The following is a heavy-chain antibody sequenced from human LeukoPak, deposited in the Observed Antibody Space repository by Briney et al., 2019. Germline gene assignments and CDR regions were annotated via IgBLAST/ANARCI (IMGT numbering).Heavy chain of an antibody. CDR2: IKQDGSEK. CDR1: GFAFSTYW. Sequence: GGSLRLSCAASGFAFSTYWMSWVRQAPGKVLEWVANIKQDGSEKDYVGSVKGRFTISRDNAKNSLFLQMNSLRAEDTAVYYCARDQGIAAAASYFYGMDVWGQGTTVTVSS. J-gene: IGHJ6*02. D-gene: IGHD6-13*01. V-gene: IGHV3-7*05. CDR3: ARDQGIAAAASYFYGMDV.